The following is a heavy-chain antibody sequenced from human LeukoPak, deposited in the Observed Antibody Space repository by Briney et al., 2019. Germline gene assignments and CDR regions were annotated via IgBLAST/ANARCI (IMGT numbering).Heavy chain of an antibody. CDR3: GRGGSTGSWFNY. CDR1: GFTFSSFS. Sequence: PGGSLRLSCAASGFTFSSFSMTWVRQAPGKGLEWISYIHETSSPIYYADSVKGRFTFSRDNAKNSLYLQMNSLRAEDTAVYYCGRGGSTGSWFNYWGQGTLVTVSS. D-gene: IGHD6-13*01. CDR2: IHETSSPI. J-gene: IGHJ4*02. V-gene: IGHV3-48*01.